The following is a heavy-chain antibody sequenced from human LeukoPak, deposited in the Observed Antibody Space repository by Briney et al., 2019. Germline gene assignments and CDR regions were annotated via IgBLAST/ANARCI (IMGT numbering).Heavy chain of an antibody. Sequence: PSETLSLTCTVSGGSISSYYWSWIRQPPGKGLEWIGYIYYSGSTNYNPSLKSRVTISVDTSKNQFSLKLSSVTAADTAVYYCAGRFSNSWLYYFDYWGQGTLVTVSS. CDR1: GGSISSYY. D-gene: IGHD6-13*01. CDR2: IYYSGST. CDR3: AGRFSNSWLYYFDY. V-gene: IGHV4-59*12. J-gene: IGHJ4*02.